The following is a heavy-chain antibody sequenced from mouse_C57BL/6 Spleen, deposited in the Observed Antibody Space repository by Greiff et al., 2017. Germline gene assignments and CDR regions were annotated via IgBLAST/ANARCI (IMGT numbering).Heavy chain of an antibody. V-gene: IGHV1-74*01. CDR3: AICYDYKDY. Sequence: QVQLQQPGAELVKPGASVKVSCKASGYTFTSYWMHWVKQRPGHGLEWIGRILPSDSDTNYNQKFKGTATFTVDKASNTPYLQLSSLTSEDSAVYYCAICYDYKDYWGQGTTVTVSS. J-gene: IGHJ4*01. D-gene: IGHD2-4*01. CDR1: GYTFTSYW. CDR2: ILPSDSDT.